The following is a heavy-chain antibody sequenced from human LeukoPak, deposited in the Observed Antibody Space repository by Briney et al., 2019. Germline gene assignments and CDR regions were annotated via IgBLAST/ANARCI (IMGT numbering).Heavy chain of an antibody. Sequence: SETLSLTCTVSGGSISSYYWNWIRQPPGKGLEWIGYIYYSGSTNYNPSLKSRVTISVDTSKNQFSLKLSSVTAADTAVYYCARGMATSPEAFDYWGQGTLVTVSS. CDR1: GGSISSYY. CDR2: IYYSGST. J-gene: IGHJ4*02. D-gene: IGHD5-24*01. V-gene: IGHV4-59*01. CDR3: ARGMATSPEAFDY.